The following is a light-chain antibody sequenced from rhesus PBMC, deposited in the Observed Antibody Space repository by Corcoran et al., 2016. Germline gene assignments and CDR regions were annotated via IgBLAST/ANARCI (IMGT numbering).Light chain of an antibody. V-gene: IGKV1-37*01. CDR1: QGISNY. J-gene: IGKJ1*01. Sequence: DIQMTQSPSSLSGSVGDTVTVTCRASQGISNYLAWYQQKPWKAPKLLIYYASNLESGVPSRFSGSGSGTECTLTISSLQPEDFATYDCQQYNSAPRTFGQGTKVEIK. CDR2: YAS. CDR3: QQYNSAPRT.